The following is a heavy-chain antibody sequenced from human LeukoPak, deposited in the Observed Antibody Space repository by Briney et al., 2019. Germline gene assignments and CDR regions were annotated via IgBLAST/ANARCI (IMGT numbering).Heavy chain of an antibody. D-gene: IGHD3-16*02. J-gene: IGHJ4*02. Sequence: GGSLRLSCAASGFTFSSYAMSWVRQAPGKGLEWVSAISGSGGSTYYADSVKGRFTISRDNSKSTLYLQMNSLRAEDTAVYYCAKDTFAASSYYDYVWGSYPFDYWGQGTLVTVSS. CDR2: ISGSGGST. CDR1: GFTFSSYA. CDR3: AKDTFAASSYYDYVWGSYPFDY. V-gene: IGHV3-23*01.